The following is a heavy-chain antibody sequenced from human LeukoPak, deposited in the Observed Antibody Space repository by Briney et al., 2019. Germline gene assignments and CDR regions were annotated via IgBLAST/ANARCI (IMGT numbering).Heavy chain of an antibody. CDR2: IRSNSYGGTA. CDR3: TRDAESRYYDSSGYPY. Sequence: GGSLRLSCIASGFTFGDYAMSWVRQAPGKGLEWVGFIRSNSYGGTADYAASVKGRFSISRDDSKSIAYLQMNSLKTEDTAVYYCTRDAESRYYDSSGYPYWGQGTLVTDSS. V-gene: IGHV3-49*04. J-gene: IGHJ4*02. CDR1: GFTFGDYA. D-gene: IGHD3-22*01.